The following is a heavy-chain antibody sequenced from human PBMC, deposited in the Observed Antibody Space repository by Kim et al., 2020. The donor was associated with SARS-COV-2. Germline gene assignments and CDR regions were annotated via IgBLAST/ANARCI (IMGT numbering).Heavy chain of an antibody. Sequence: ASVKVSCKASGYTFTSYGISWVRQAPGQGLEWMGWISAYNGNTNYAQKLQGRVTMTTDTSTSTAYMELRSLRSDDTAVYYCAWVSAAMLWGGDDAFDIWGQGTMVTVSS. CDR3: AWVSAAMLWGGDDAFDI. D-gene: IGHD2-2*01. V-gene: IGHV1-18*01. CDR2: ISAYNGNT. J-gene: IGHJ3*02. CDR1: GYTFTSYG.